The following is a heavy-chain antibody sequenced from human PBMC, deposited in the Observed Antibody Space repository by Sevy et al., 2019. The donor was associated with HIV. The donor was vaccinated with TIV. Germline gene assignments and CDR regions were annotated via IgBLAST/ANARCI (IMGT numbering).Heavy chain of an antibody. D-gene: IGHD3-16*02. CDR3: ARDVGAEGYMITFGGVIVSGAFDI. J-gene: IGHJ3*02. CDR1: GDSVSSNSAA. CDR2: TYYRSKWYN. V-gene: IGHV6-1*01. Sequence: KQSQTLSLTCAISGDSVSSNSAAWNWIRQSPSRGLEWLGRTYYRSKWYNDYAVSVKSRITINPDTSKNQFSLQLNSVTPEETVXXXXARDVGAEGYMITFGGVIVSGAFDIWGQGTMVTVSS.